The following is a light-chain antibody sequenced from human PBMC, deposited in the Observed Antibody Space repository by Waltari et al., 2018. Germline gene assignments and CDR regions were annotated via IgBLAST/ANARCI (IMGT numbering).Light chain of an antibody. J-gene: IGKJ1*01. Sequence: DIVMTQSPDSLAVSLGERATINCKSSQSVLYSSNNKNYLAWYQQKPGQPPKLLIYWASVRESGVPELFSGSGSGTDFTLTISSLQAEDVAVYDCQQYDSTPWTFGQGTKVEIK. V-gene: IGKV4-1*01. CDR3: QQYDSTPWT. CDR2: WAS. CDR1: QSVLYSSNNKNY.